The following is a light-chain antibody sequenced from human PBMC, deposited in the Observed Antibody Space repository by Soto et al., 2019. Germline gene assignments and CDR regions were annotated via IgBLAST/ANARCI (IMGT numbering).Light chain of an antibody. CDR2: GAS. CDR1: QSLSSSY. J-gene: IGKJ5*01. CDR3: QQSGGSMT. Sequence: EIVLTQSPGTLSLSPGDTATLSCRASQSLSSSYLAWYQQRPGQAPRLLIYGASSRAPGIPDRFSGSGSGPDSTLTSSRLDPDDFAIYSCQQSGGSMTFGQGTRLEIE. V-gene: IGKV3-20*01.